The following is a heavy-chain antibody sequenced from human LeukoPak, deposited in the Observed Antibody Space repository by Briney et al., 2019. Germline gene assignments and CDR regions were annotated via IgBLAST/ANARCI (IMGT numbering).Heavy chain of an antibody. V-gene: IGHV1-69*04. CDR2: IIPILGIA. D-gene: IGHD4-23*01. CDR1: GGTFSSYA. Sequence: ASVTVSCTASGGTFSSYAISWVRQAPGQGLEWMGRIIPILGIANYAQKFQGRVTITADKSTSTAYMELSSLRSEDTAVYYCARSPTTVVIPFDYWGQGTLVTVSS. J-gene: IGHJ4*02. CDR3: ARSPTTVVIPFDY.